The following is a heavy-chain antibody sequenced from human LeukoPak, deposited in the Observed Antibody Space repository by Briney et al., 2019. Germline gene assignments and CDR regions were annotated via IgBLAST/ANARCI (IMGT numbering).Heavy chain of an antibody. CDR2: INPNSGGT. CDR3: ATDYGDYESGY. D-gene: IGHD4-17*01. J-gene: IGHJ4*02. CDR1: GYTFTDYY. V-gene: IGHV1-2*02. Sequence: GASVKVSCKASGYTFTDYYMQWVRQAPGQGLEWMGWINPNSGGTDYAQKFQGRVTMTRDTSISTAYMELSRLRSDDTAVYYCATDYGDYESGYWGQGTLVTVSS.